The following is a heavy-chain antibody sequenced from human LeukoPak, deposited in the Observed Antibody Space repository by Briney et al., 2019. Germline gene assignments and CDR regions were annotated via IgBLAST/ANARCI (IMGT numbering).Heavy chain of an antibody. J-gene: IGHJ4*02. V-gene: IGHV4-39*01. D-gene: IGHD3-10*01. CDR1: GDYITTTNYY. Sequence: PSETLSLTCNVSGDYITTTNYYWAWIRQPPGKGLEWIASIFSGGNTYYNPSLKSRVIIPMDTSRKQISLRLTSVTATDTALYYCTRRSRLWKHEITDYHDSWGQGTLVTVSS. CDR3: TRRSRLWKHEITDYHDS. CDR2: IFSGGNT.